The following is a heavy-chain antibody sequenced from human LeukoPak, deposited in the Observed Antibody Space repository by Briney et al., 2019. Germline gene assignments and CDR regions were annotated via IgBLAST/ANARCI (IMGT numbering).Heavy chain of an antibody. CDR1: GFTFSSYA. V-gene: IGHV3-30-3*02. Sequence: PGGSLRLSCAASGFTFSSYAMHWVRQAPGKGLEWVAVISYDGSNKYYADSVKGRFTISRDNSKNTLYLQMNGLRAEDTAIYYCAKPTLTGGPTTVTTSRYWGQGTLVTVSS. CDR2: ISYDGSNK. CDR3: AKPTLTGGPTTVTTSRY. J-gene: IGHJ4*02. D-gene: IGHD4-17*01.